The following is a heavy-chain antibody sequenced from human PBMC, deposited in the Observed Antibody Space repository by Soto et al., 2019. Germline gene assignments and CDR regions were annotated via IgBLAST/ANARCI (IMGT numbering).Heavy chain of an antibody. J-gene: IGHJ5*02. CDR3: ARGWTCVVFWSGCSWFDP. CDR1: GGSFSGYY. CDR2: INHSGST. D-gene: IGHD3-3*01. Sequence: SETLSLTCAVYGGSFSGYYWSWIRQPPGKGLEWIGEINHSGSTDYNPSLKSRVTISVDTSKNQFSLKLSSVTAADTAAYYCARGWTCVVFWSGCSWFDPWGQGTLVTVSS. V-gene: IGHV4-34*01.